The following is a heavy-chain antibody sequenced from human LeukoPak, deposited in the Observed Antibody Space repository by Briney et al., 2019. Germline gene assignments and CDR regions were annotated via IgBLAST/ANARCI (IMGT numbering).Heavy chain of an antibody. CDR3: ARGKDDYVWGSYRYGSPLLV. J-gene: IGHJ4*02. CDR2: IYYSGST. CDR1: GGSISSSSYY. V-gene: IGHV4-39*07. Sequence: SSETLSLTCTVSGGSISSSSYYWGWIRQPPGKGLEWIGSIYYSGSTYYNPSLKSRVTISVDTSKNQFSLKLSSVTAADTAVYYCARGKDDYVWGSYRYGSPLLVWGQGTLVTVSS. D-gene: IGHD3-16*02.